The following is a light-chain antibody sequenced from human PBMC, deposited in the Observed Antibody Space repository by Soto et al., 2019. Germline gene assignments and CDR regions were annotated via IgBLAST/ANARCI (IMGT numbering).Light chain of an antibody. V-gene: IGKV3D-15*01. Sequence: EIVLTQSPAILALSPGDRATLSCRASQSVSINYLAWYQQKPGQAPRLLIYGASSRATGIPDRFSGSGSGTEFTLTISGLQSEDFATYYCQQYNNWPVTFGGGTKVDI. J-gene: IGKJ4*01. CDR2: GAS. CDR3: QQYNNWPVT. CDR1: QSVSIN.